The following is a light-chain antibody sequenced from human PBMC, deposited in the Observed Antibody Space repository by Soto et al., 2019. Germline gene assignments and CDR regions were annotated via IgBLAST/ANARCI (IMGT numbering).Light chain of an antibody. CDR2: DAS. V-gene: IGKV3-11*01. CDR1: QSVSDN. J-gene: IGKJ2*01. Sequence: EIVLTQSPATLSLSPGERATLSCRASQSVSDNLAWYQQRPGQAPRLLIYDASNRATGIPARFSGSGSGTDFTLTISSLEPEDFAVYYCQQRGDLPYTFGQGTELEIK. CDR3: QQRGDLPYT.